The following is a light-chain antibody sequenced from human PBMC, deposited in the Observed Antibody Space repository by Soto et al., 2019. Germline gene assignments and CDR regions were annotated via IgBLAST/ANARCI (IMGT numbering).Light chain of an antibody. CDR3: SSYTTSRAYV. CDR2: EVS. J-gene: IGLJ1*01. Sequence: QSALTQPASVSGSPGQSITISCTGTSSDVGAYNYVSWYQQQSGKAPKLMIHEVSNRPSGVSNRFSGSKSGNTASLTISGLHAEDEADYYCSSYTTSRAYVFGIGTKVTVL. CDR1: SSDVGAYNY. V-gene: IGLV2-14*01.